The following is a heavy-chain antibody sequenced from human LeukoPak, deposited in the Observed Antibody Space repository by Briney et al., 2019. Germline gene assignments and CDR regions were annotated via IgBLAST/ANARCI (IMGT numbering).Heavy chain of an antibody. D-gene: IGHD2-2*01. CDR2: ISAYNGNT. CDR3: ARESCSSTSCYGWFDA. V-gene: IGHV1-18*01. CDR1: GYTFTSYG. J-gene: IGHJ5*02. Sequence: GASVKVSCKASGYTFTSYGISWVRQAPGQGLEWMGWISAYNGNTDYAQKFQGRVTMTRDTSISTAYMELSRLRSDDTAVYYCARESCSSTSCYGWFDAWGQGTLVTVSS.